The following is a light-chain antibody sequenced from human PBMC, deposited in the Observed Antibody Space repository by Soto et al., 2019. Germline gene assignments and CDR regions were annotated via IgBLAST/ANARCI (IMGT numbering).Light chain of an antibody. CDR2: GAS. V-gene: IGKV3-20*01. CDR1: QSVSNSY. CDR3: QHYGPSPGFT. Sequence: VLTQSPGTLSLSPGARATLSCRASQSVSNSYLAWYQQKPGQAPRLLIDGASNRATGVPERFSGSASGADSTHTISRLEPDDFAVYYCQHYGPSPGFTFGPGTKVVIK. J-gene: IGKJ3*01.